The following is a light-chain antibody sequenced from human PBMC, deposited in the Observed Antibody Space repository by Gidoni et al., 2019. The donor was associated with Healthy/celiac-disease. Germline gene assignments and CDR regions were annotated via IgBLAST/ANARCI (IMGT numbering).Light chain of an antibody. Sequence: EIVLTQSPATLSLSPGERATLSCRASQSVSSYLAWYQQNPGQAPRLLIYDASNRATGSPARFSGSGSGTDFTLTISSLEPEDFAVYFCQQRSNWPTFGGGTKVEIK. CDR2: DAS. J-gene: IGKJ4*01. V-gene: IGKV3-11*01. CDR3: QQRSNWPT. CDR1: QSVSSY.